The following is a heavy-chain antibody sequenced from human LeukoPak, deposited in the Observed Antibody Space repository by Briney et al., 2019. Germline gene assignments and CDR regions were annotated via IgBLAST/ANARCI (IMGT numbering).Heavy chain of an antibody. D-gene: IGHD5-12*01. V-gene: IGHV3-74*01. J-gene: IGHJ4*02. Sequence: GGSLRLSCAASGFTFSSYWMHWVRQAPGKGLVWVSRINGDGSTINYADSVQGRYNISRDNAKNAVYLEMNSLRAEDTAVYYCARDFKRAPYRATGYSLDYWGQGALVTVSS. CDR2: INGDGSTI. CDR3: ARDFKRAPYRATGYSLDY. CDR1: GFTFSSYW.